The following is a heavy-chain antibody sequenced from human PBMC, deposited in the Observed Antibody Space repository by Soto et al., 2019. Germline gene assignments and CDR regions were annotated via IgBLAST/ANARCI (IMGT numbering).Heavy chain of an antibody. CDR1: GFTFSTSD. CDR3: ARGLPCGLDP. Sequence: QVQLVESGGGVVQPGRSLRLSCAASGFTFSTSDMHWVRQAPGKGLEWVATIWYEGSKRYYADSVKGRFTISRDDSKNTLFLQLNSLRVEDTAVYYCARGLPCGLDPWGQGALVTVSS. J-gene: IGHJ5*02. V-gene: IGHV3-33*01. CDR2: IWYEGSKR. D-gene: IGHD1-26*01.